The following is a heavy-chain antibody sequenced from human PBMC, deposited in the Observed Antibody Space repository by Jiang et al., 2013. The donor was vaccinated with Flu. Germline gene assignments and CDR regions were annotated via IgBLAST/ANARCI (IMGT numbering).Heavy chain of an antibody. Sequence: KPGASVKVSCKASGYTFTSYDINWVRQATGQGLEWMGWMNPNSGNTGYAQKFQGRVTMTRNTSISTAYMELSSLRSEDTAVYYCARDRNGGNTYYYYYGMDVWGQGTTVTVSS. CDR2: MNPNSGNT. V-gene: IGHV1-8*01. J-gene: IGHJ6*02. CDR3: ARDRNGGNTYYYYYGMDV. CDR1: GYTFTSYD. D-gene: IGHD4-23*01.